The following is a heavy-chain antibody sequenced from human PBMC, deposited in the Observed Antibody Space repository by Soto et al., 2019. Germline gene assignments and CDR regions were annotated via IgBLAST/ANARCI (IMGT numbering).Heavy chain of an antibody. D-gene: IGHD3-22*01. CDR3: AADPGYYYDSSGYYSPLH. CDR2: IVVGSGNR. CDR1: GFTFSSSA. Sequence: QMQLVQSGPEVKKPGTSVKVSCKAPGFTFSSSAVQWVRQARGQRLEWMGWIVVGSGNRNYAQKFQERVTITRDMSTSTAYMELRNLRSEDTAVYYCAADPGYYYDSSGYYSPLHWGQGTLVTVSS. J-gene: IGHJ4*02. V-gene: IGHV1-58*01.